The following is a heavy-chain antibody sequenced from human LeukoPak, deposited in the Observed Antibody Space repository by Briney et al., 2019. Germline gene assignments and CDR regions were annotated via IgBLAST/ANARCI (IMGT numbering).Heavy chain of an antibody. CDR3: ARGGPIDYSNNGYFDY. CDR2: IYYSGST. D-gene: IGHD4-11*01. V-gene: IGHV4-31*03. Sequence: PSETLSLTCTVSGGSVSSGGYYWSWIRRHPGKGLEWIGYIYYSGSTYYNPSLKSRVTISVDTSKNQFSLKLSSVTAADTAVYYCARGGPIDYSNNGYFDYWGQGTLVTVSS. J-gene: IGHJ4*02. CDR1: GGSVSSGGYY.